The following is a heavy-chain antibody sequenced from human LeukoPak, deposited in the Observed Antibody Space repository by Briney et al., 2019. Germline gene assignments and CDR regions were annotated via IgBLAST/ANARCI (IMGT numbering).Heavy chain of an antibody. Sequence: ASVKVSSKASGGTFSSYAISWVRQPPGQALEWMRGIIPIFGTANYAQKFQGRVTITADESTSTAYMELSSLRSEDTAVYYCARGGSGYDHPPLDYWGQGTLVTVSS. J-gene: IGHJ4*02. CDR3: ARGGSGYDHPPLDY. CDR1: GGTFSSYA. V-gene: IGHV1-69*13. D-gene: IGHD5-12*01. CDR2: IIPIFGTA.